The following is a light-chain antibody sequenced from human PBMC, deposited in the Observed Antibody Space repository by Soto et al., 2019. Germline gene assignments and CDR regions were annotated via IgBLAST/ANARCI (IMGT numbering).Light chain of an antibody. Sequence: QSVLTQPPSVSGAPGQRVTISCTGSSSNIGAGYAVHWYQQLPGTAPKLLIYGNSNRPSGVPDRFSGSKSGTSASLAITGLQAEDEADYYCQSYASSLSLYVFGTGTKLTVL. V-gene: IGLV1-40*01. CDR1: SSNIGAGYA. CDR3: QSYASSLSLYV. CDR2: GNS. J-gene: IGLJ1*01.